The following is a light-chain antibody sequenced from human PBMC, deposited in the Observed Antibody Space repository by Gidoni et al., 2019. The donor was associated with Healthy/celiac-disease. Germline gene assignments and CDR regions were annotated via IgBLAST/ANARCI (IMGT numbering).Light chain of an antibody. Sequence: EIVMTQSPATLSVSPGERATLSCRASQSVSSNLAWYQQKPGQAPRLLIYGASTRATGIPARFIGSGSGTEFTLTISSLQSEDFAVDYCQQYNNWPPITFGPGTKVEIK. CDR1: QSVSSN. CDR2: GAS. V-gene: IGKV3-15*01. J-gene: IGKJ3*01. CDR3: QQYNNWPPIT.